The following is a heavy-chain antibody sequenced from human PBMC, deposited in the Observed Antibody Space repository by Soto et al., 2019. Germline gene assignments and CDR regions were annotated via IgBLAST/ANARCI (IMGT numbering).Heavy chain of an antibody. CDR1: GGTFSNDI. V-gene: IGHV1-69*02. CDR2: IIARHDIT. D-gene: IGHD2-21*02. CDR3: ASAYCGGDCSNYYYGMDV. J-gene: IGHJ6*02. Sequence: GASVKVSCKTSGGTFSNDIITWVRQAPGQGLEWMGRIIARHDITNYAQKFQGRVTITRDTSASTAYMELSSLRSEDTAVYYCASAYCGGDCSNYYYGMDVWGQGTTVTVSS.